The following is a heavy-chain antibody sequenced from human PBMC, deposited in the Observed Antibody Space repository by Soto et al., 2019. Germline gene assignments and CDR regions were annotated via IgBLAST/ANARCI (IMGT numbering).Heavy chain of an antibody. Sequence: QVQLVQSGAEVKKPGASVKVSCKASGYTFTIYGISWVRQAPGQGLEWIGWISGYNGNTDSAQNLQDRVTLTTDASTSSVYMELRSLRSDDTAVYYCARVDYYDSSGYYGYWGQGTLITVSS. V-gene: IGHV1-18*04. D-gene: IGHD3-22*01. CDR3: ARVDYYDSSGYYGY. CDR1: GYTFTIYG. J-gene: IGHJ4*02. CDR2: ISGYNGNT.